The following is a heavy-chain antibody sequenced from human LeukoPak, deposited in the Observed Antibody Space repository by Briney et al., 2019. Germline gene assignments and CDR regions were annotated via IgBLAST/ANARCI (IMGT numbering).Heavy chain of an antibody. Sequence: ASVKVSCKASGYTFTSYGISWVRQAPGQGLEWMGWISAYNGNTNYAQKLQGRVTMTTDTSTSTAYMELRSLRSDDTAVYYCARDQGDYGDQLFGMDVWGQGTTVTVSS. J-gene: IGHJ6*02. CDR2: ISAYNGNT. D-gene: IGHD4-17*01. CDR1: GYTFTSYG. V-gene: IGHV1-18*01. CDR3: ARDQGDYGDQLFGMDV.